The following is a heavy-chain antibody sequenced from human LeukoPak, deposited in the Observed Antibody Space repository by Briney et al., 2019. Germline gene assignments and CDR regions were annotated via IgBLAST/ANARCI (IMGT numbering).Heavy chain of an antibody. CDR2: IYSGGST. Sequence: GGSLRVSCTASGFIASSNYMSWVRQAPGKGLEWVSLIYSGGSTYYADSVMGRSTISRDKSNNTLYLQMNSLRAEDTAVYYCATGGRSGVAFESWGQGTLVTVSS. CDR3: ATGGRSGVAFES. J-gene: IGHJ4*02. D-gene: IGHD2-15*01. V-gene: IGHV3-53*01. CDR1: GFIASSNY.